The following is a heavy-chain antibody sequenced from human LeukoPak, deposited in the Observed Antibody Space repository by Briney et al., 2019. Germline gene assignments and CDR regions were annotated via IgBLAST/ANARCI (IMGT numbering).Heavy chain of an antibody. D-gene: IGHD4-17*01. CDR1: GGTFSNYA. J-gene: IGHJ3*02. CDR3: ARSRGRGTTGAFDI. V-gene: IGHV1-69*13. Sequence: SVKVSCKASGGTFSNYAISWVRQAPGQGLEWMGGIIPIFGTANYAQKFQGRVTITADESTSTAYMELSSLRSEDTAVYYCARSRGRGTTGAFDIWGQGTMVTVSS. CDR2: IIPIFGTA.